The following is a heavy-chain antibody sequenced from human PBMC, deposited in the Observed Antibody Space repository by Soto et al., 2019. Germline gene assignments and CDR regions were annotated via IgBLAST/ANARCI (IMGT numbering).Heavy chain of an antibody. J-gene: IGHJ4*02. CDR2: MWYDGSNE. Sequence: GGSLRLSCVMSGFTFSDYGMHWVRQAPGKGLEWVAVMWYDGSNEFYADSVKGRFTISRDNSKNTLYLQMNSLRTDDTAVYYCAKDMRKELRYFDWLPDHWGQGTLVTVSS. V-gene: IGHV3-33*06. CDR1: GFTFSDYG. D-gene: IGHD3-9*01. CDR3: AKDMRKELRYFDWLPDH.